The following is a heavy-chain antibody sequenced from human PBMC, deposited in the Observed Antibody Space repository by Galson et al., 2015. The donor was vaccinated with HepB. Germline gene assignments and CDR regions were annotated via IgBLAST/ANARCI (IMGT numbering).Heavy chain of an antibody. CDR1: GGSMNDYY. J-gene: IGHJ3*01. D-gene: IGHD6-19*01. CDR3: ARVVGQWLIHDAFDL. Sequence: ETLSLTCTVSGGSMNDYYWTWIRQPPGKGLEWIGRVYYTGSTQYNPSLKSRVTISIDTSKNQFSLKLTSLTVADTAVYFCARVVGQWLIHDAFDLWGQGTLVTVSS. V-gene: IGHV4-59*01. CDR2: VYYTGST.